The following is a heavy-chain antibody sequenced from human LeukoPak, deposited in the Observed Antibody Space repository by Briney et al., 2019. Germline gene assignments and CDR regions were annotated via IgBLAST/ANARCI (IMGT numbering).Heavy chain of an antibody. Sequence: ASVKVSCKASGYTFTGNYIHWVRQAPGQGLEWVGWINPNNGGTYCGQKFQGRVTMTRDTSIRAAYMDLSSLISEDTAVYYCAREGINRVRGVPFDIWGQGTMVTVSS. CDR1: GYTFTGNY. CDR2: INPNNGGT. V-gene: IGHV1-2*02. CDR3: AREGINRVRGVPFDI. D-gene: IGHD3-10*01. J-gene: IGHJ3*02.